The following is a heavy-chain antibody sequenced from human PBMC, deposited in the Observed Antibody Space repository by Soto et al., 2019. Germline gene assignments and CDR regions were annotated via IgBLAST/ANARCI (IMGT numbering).Heavy chain of an antibody. J-gene: IGHJ3*02. Sequence: PSETLSLTCAVYGGSFSGYSWSWFRQPPGKGLEWIGEINHSGSTNYNPSLKSRVPISVDTSKNQFSLKLSSVAAADTAVYYCASYYYDSSGYPSRPLDAFDIWGQGTMVTVSS. V-gene: IGHV4-34*01. CDR2: INHSGST. D-gene: IGHD3-22*01. CDR3: ASYYYDSSGYPSRPLDAFDI. CDR1: GGSFSGYS.